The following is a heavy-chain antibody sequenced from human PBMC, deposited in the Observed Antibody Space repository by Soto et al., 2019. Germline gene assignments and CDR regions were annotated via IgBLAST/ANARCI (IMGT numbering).Heavy chain of an antibody. CDR3: ARVNWNDARYNWFDP. J-gene: IGHJ5*02. D-gene: IGHD1-1*01. CDR1: GGSISSSNW. CDR2: IYHSGST. Sequence: SETLSLTCAVSGGSISSSNWWSWVRQPPGKGLEWIGEIYHSGSTNYNPSLKSRVTISVDKSKNQFSLKLSSVTAADTAVYYCARVNWNDARYNWFDPWGQGTLVTVSS. V-gene: IGHV4-4*02.